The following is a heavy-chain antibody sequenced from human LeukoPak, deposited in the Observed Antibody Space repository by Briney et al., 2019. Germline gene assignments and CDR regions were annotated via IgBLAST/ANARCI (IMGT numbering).Heavy chain of an antibody. CDR2: INPSGGST. Sequence: ASVKVSCKASGYTFTSYYMHWVRQAPGQGLEWMGIINPSGGSTSYAQKFQGRVTMTRDMSTSTVYMELSSLRSEDTAVYYCARAIPSGISIAMAGKRFDPWGQGTLVTVSS. CDR1: GYTFTSYY. J-gene: IGHJ5*02. D-gene: IGHD6-19*01. V-gene: IGHV1-46*01. CDR3: ARAIPSGISIAMAGKRFDP.